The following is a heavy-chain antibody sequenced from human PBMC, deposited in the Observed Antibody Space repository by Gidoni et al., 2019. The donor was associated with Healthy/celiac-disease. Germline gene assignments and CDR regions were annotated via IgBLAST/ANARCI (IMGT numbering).Heavy chain of an antibody. D-gene: IGHD6-19*01. CDR3: ARGPKQWPLDY. J-gene: IGHJ4*02. CDR1: GFTFSSYS. V-gene: IGHV3-48*01. Sequence: EVQLVESGGGLVQPGGSLRLSCAASGFTFSSYSMNWVRQAPGKGLEWVSYISSSSSTIYYADSVKGRFIISRDNAKNSLYLQMNSLRAEDTAVYYCARGPKQWPLDYWGQGTLVTVSS. CDR2: ISSSSSTI.